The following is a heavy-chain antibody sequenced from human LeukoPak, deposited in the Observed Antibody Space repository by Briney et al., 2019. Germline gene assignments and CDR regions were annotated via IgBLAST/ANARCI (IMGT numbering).Heavy chain of an antibody. J-gene: IGHJ4*02. CDR2: ISSGGSTK. Sequence: PGGSLRLSCAASGFTFSSYEMNWVRQAPGKGLEWVSYISSGGSTKYYADSVKGRFTISRDNAKNSLYLQMNSLRAEDTAVYYCAREVCSGGSCNVIDYWGQGTLVTVSS. CDR3: AREVCSGGSCNVIDY. D-gene: IGHD2-15*01. CDR1: GFTFSSYE. V-gene: IGHV3-48*03.